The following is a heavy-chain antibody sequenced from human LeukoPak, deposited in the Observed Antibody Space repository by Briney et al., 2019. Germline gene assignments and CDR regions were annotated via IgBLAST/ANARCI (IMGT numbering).Heavy chain of an antibody. J-gene: IGHJ4*02. CDR3: ARTIRAPARFDY. V-gene: IGHV4-59*06. D-gene: IGHD5-24*01. Sequence: SETLSLTCTVSGGSISSSYWNWIRQSPGKGLEWIGYIYYSGSTYYNPSLKSRVTISVDTSKNQFSLKLSSVTAADTAVYYCARTIRAPARFDYWGQGTLVTVSS. CDR2: IYYSGST. CDR1: GGSISSSY.